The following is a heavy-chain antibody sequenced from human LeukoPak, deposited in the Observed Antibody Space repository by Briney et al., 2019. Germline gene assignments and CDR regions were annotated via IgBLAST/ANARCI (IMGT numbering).Heavy chain of an antibody. V-gene: IGHV1-46*01. Sequence: ASVKVSCKASGYTFTNYYMHWVRQAPGQGLEWMGIINPSGGSTSSAQKFQGRVTMTRDMSTSTVYMELSSLRAEDTAVYYCAKVPPVGATILPYYFDYWGQGTLVTVSS. CDR2: INPSGGST. J-gene: IGHJ4*02. CDR1: GYTFTNYY. CDR3: AKVPPVGATILPYYFDY. D-gene: IGHD1-26*01.